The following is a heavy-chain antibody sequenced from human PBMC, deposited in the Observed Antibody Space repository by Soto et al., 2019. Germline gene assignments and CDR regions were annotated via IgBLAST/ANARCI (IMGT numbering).Heavy chain of an antibody. V-gene: IGHV3-48*02. D-gene: IGHD6-19*01. CDR2: ISSSSSTI. CDR3: ASLVQAGWDY. CDR1: GLTFSSYS. J-gene: IGHJ4*02. Sequence: EVQLVESGGGLVQPGGSLRLSCAASGLTFSSYSMNWVRQAPGKGLEWVSYISSSSSTIYYADSVKGRFTISRDNAKKSLYLQMNSLRDEDTAAYYCASLVQAGWDYWGQGTLVTVSS.